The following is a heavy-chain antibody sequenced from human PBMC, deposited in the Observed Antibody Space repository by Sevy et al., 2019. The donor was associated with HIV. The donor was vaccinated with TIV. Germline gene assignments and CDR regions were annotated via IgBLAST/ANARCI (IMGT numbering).Heavy chain of an antibody. D-gene: IGHD2-8*01. CDR2: LSFGCGEI. J-gene: IGHJ4*02. V-gene: IGHV3-23*01. CDR1: GFTFSKYS. CDR3: AREGCTKPHDY. Sequence: GGSLRLSCAAYGFTFSKYSMSWVRQPPGKGLEWVSTLSFGCGEINYADSVKGRFTISRDNSKSSVYLQMNNLRPEDMAVYYCAREGCTKPHDYWGQGTLVTVSS.